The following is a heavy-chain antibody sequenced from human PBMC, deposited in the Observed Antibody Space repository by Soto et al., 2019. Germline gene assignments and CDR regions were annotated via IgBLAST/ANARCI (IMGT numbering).Heavy chain of an antibody. D-gene: IGHD2-15*01. J-gene: IGHJ6*03. CDR1: GGSISSSSYY. CDR2: IYYSGST. CDR3: ARLGYCSGGSCFHSGYYYYYMDV. Sequence: SETLSLTCTVSGGSISSSSYYWGWIRQPPGKGLEWIGSIYYSGSTYYNPSLKSRVTISVDTSKNQFSLKLSSVTAADTAVYYCARLGYCSGGSCFHSGYYYYYMDVWGKGTTVTVSS. V-gene: IGHV4-39*01.